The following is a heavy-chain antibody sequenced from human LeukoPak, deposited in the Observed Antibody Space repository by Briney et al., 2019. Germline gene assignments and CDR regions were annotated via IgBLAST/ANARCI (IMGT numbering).Heavy chain of an antibody. CDR2: IYHSGSI. V-gene: IGHV4-4*02. CDR1: GGSISSTNW. Sequence: SETLSLTCAVSGGSISSTNWWSWVRPPPGKGLEWIGEIYHSGSINYNPSLKSRVTISVDKSKNQFSLKLSFVTAADTAVYYCARASDYGDYAWFDPWGQGTLVTVSS. CDR3: ARASDYGDYAWFDP. J-gene: IGHJ5*02. D-gene: IGHD4-17*01.